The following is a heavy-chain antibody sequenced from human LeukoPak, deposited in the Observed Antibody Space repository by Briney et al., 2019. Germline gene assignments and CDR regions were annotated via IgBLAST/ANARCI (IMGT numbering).Heavy chain of an antibody. CDR2: INPNSGGT. Sequence: ASVKVSCKASGYTFITYGINWVRQAPGQGLEWMGCINPNSGGTDYAQKFQGRVTMTRDTSISTAYMELSRLTSDDTAVYYCAGLSGYDPYYFDYWGQGTLVAVSS. V-gene: IGHV1-2*02. D-gene: IGHD5-12*01. J-gene: IGHJ4*02. CDR3: AGLSGYDPYYFDY. CDR1: GYTFITYG.